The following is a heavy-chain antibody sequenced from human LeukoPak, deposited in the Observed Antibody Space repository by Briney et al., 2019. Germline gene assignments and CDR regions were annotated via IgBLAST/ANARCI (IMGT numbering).Heavy chain of an antibody. J-gene: IGHJ6*02. CDR1: GFSFSSYA. Sequence: PGGSLRLSCAASGFSFSSYAMTWVRRAPGQGLEWVSSIDAGGGDTYHSDSVKGRFTISRDNSMNTLYLQMNSLRADDTAVYYCGRPTKYWLVRGNGVDVWGQGTTVTVSS. CDR3: GRPTKYWLVRGNGVDV. CDR2: IDAGGGDT. V-gene: IGHV3-23*01. D-gene: IGHD6-19*01.